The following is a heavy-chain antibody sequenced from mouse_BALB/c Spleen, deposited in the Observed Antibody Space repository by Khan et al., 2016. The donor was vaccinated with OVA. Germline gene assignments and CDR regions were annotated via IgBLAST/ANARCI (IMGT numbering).Heavy chain of an antibody. J-gene: IGHJ2*01. V-gene: IGHV5-17*02. Sequence: EVELVESGGGLVQPGGSRKLSCAASGFTFSRFGMHWVRQAPEKGLEWVAYISSGSSSIYYADTVKGRFTISRDNPKNTLFLQMTSLRSEDTAMYSCARDSNFDYWGQGTTLPVSS. CDR3: ARDSNFDY. CDR2: ISSGSSSI. CDR1: GFTFSRFG.